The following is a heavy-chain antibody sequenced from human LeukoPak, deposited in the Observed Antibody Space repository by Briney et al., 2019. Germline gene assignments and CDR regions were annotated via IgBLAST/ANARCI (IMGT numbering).Heavy chain of an antibody. D-gene: IGHD2-15*01. J-gene: IGHJ4*02. CDR2: ITSGVGIT. CDR3: ARGLVGAACPFDY. CDR1: GFTFSNFG. V-gene: IGHV3-23*01. Sequence: GGSLRLSCTASGFTFSNFGMNWVRQAPGKGLEWVSIITSGVGITYYADSVKGRFTISRDNSRNTLYLQMNSLRAEDTAVYYCARGLVGAACPFDYWGQGTLVTVSS.